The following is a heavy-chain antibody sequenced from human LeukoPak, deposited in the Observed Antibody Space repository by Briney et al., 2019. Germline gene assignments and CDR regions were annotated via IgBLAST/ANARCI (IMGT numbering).Heavy chain of an antibody. D-gene: IGHD6-25*01. J-gene: IGHJ4*02. V-gene: IGHV3-23*01. CDR1: GFTFSSYA. CDR3: TRAAKTDIDY. Sequence: GGSLRLSCAASGFTFSSYAMSWVRQAPGKGLEGVSAISGSGGSTYYADSVKGRFTISRDNSKNTLYLQMNSLRVEDTAVYYCTRAAKTDIDYWGQGTLVTVSS. CDR2: ISGSGGST.